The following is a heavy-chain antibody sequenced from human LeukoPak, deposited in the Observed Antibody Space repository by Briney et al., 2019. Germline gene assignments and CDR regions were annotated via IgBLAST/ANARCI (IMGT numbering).Heavy chain of an antibody. CDR2: INHSGST. D-gene: IGHD5-18*01. V-gene: IGHV4-34*01. CDR1: GGSFSGYY. CDR3: ARQRGSYGPLLYYFDY. J-gene: IGHJ4*02. Sequence: KPSETLSLTCAVYGGSFSGYYWSWIRQPPGKGLEWIGEINHSGSTNYNPSLKSRVTISVDTSKNQFSLKLSSVTAADTAVYYCARQRGSYGPLLYYFDYWGQGTLVTVSS.